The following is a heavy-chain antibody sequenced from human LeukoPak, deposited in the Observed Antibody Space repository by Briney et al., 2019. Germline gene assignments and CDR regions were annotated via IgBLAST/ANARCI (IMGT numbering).Heavy chain of an antibody. J-gene: IGHJ4*02. D-gene: IGHD3-22*01. CDR1: GGSISSYY. CDR3: ARGPDSSGYYYFDY. Sequence: SETLSLTCTVSGGSISSYYWSWIRQPPGKGLEWIGYIYYSGSTKYNPSLKSRVTISVDMSKNQFSLKLSSVTAADTAVYYCARGPDSSGYYYFDYWGQGTLVTVSS. CDR2: IYYSGST. V-gene: IGHV4-59*01.